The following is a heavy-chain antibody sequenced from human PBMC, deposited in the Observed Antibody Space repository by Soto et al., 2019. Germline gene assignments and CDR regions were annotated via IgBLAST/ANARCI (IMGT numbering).Heavy chain of an antibody. Sequence: GGSLRLSCAASGFTFSSYSMNWVRQAPGKGLEWVSYISSSSSTIYYADSVKGRFTISRDNAKNSLYLQMNSLRDEDTAVYYCARDRGEQYGDYADYYYYYGMDVWGQGTTVTVSS. J-gene: IGHJ6*02. CDR3: ARDRGEQYGDYADYYYYYGMDV. CDR1: GFTFSSYS. CDR2: ISSSSSTI. V-gene: IGHV3-48*02. D-gene: IGHD4-17*01.